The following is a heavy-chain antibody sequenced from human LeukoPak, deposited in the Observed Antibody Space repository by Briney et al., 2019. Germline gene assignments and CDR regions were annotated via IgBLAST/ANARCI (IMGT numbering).Heavy chain of an antibody. CDR2: IYHSGST. CDR1: GYSISSGYY. D-gene: IGHD3-10*01. J-gene: IGHJ4*02. V-gene: IGHV4-38-2*01. CDR3: ARRTRGSGSTHFDY. Sequence: PSETLSLTWAVSGYSISSGYYWGWIRQPPGKGLEWVGSIYHSGSTYYNPSLKSRVTISVDTSKNQFSLKLSSVTAADTAVYYCARRTRGSGSTHFDYWGQGTLVTVSS.